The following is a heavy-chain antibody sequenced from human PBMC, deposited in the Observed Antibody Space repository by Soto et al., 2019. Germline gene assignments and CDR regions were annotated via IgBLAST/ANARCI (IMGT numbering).Heavy chain of an antibody. J-gene: IGHJ6*03. CDR3: ARVVVTAYDFWSGYQNSQYYMDV. D-gene: IGHD3-3*01. CDR2: IYYSGST. V-gene: IGHV4-31*03. Sequence: SETLSLTCTFSGGSISSGGYYWSWIRQHPGKGLEWIGYIYYSGSTYYNPSLKSRVTISVDTSKNQFSLKLSSVTAADTAVYYCARVVVTAYDFWSGYQNSQYYMDVWGKGTTVTVSS. CDR1: GGSISSGGYY.